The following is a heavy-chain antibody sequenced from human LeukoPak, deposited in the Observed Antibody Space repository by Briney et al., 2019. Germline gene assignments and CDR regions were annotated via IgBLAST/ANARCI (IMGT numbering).Heavy chain of an antibody. CDR1: GFTFSSYA. CDR2: ISYDGSNK. J-gene: IGHJ4*02. D-gene: IGHD2-21*02. V-gene: IGHV3-30-3*01. CDR3: TLDLAYCGGDRDFSDY. Sequence: HPGRSLRLSCAASGFTFSSYAMHWVRQAPGKGLEWVAVISYDGSNKYYADSVKGRFTISRDNSKNTLYLQMNSLRAEDTAVYYCTLDLAYCGGDRDFSDYWGQGTLVTVSS.